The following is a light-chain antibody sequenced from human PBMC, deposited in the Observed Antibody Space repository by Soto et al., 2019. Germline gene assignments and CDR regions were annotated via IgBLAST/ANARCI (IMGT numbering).Light chain of an antibody. CDR3: QQRSNWPLLT. CDR1: QSVSSN. CDR2: DAS. Sequence: IVLTQSPATLSLCPGEKATLSWRVSQSVSSNLAWYQHKPGQAPRLLIYDASNRATGIPGRFSGSGSGTDFTLTISSLEAEDFAVYYCQQRSNWPLLTFGGGTKVDIK. J-gene: IGKJ4*01. V-gene: IGKV3-11*01.